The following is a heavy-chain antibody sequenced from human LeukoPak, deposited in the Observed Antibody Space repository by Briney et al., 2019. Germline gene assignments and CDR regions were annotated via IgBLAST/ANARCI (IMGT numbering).Heavy chain of an antibody. CDR2: INPSDDST. J-gene: IGHJ4*02. Sequence: GGSLRLSCAASGFTFSSYAMHWVRQAPGQGLEWMGIINPSDDSTRYAQKFQGRVTMTKDTSTNTVYMHLSSLSSDDTAVYYCARAYYESSAYRHAVYFDYWGQGTLVTVSS. D-gene: IGHD3-22*01. V-gene: IGHV1-46*01. CDR3: ARAYYESSAYRHAVYFDY. CDR1: GFTFSSYA.